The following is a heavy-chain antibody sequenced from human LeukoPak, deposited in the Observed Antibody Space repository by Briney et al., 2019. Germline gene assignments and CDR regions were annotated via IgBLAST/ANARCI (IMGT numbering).Heavy chain of an antibody. V-gene: IGHV3-48*01. J-gene: IGHJ4*02. CDR1: GFTFSAYS. CDR2: ISSGTSTI. CDR3: ARVRVHYDSSGYYSDY. D-gene: IGHD3-22*01. Sequence: GGSPRLSCAASGFTFSAYSMNWVRQAPGKGLEWVSYISSGTSTIYDADSVKGRFTISRDNAKNSLYLQMNSLRAEDTAVYYCARVRVHYDSSGYYSDYWGQGTLVTVSS.